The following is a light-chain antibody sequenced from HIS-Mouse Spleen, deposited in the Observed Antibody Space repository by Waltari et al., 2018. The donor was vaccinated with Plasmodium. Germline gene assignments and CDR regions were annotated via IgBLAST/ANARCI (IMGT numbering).Light chain of an antibody. J-gene: IGKJ3*01. Sequence: EIVMTQSPATLSVSPGERATLSCRASQSVSSNLAWYQQKPGQAPRLLIYGASTRATGIPARFSGSGSVTEFTLTISSLQSEDFAVYYCQQYNNWSFTFGPGTNVDIK. CDR1: QSVSSN. CDR2: GAS. CDR3: QQYNNWSFT. V-gene: IGKV3-15*01.